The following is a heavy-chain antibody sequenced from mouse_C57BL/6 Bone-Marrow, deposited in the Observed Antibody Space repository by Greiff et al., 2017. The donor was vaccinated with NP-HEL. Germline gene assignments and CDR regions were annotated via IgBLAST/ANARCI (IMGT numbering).Heavy chain of an antibody. CDR1: GYTFTSYW. Sequence: QVQLQQPGAELVMPGASVKLSCKASGYTFTSYWMHWVKQRPGQGLEWIGEIDPSDSYTNYNQKFKGKSTLTVDKSSSTAYMQLSSLTSEDSAVYYCARRTYYDYDGRGYYFDYWGQGTTLTVSS. CDR3: ARRTYYDYDGRGYYFDY. D-gene: IGHD2-4*01. J-gene: IGHJ2*01. V-gene: IGHV1-69*01. CDR2: IDPSDSYT.